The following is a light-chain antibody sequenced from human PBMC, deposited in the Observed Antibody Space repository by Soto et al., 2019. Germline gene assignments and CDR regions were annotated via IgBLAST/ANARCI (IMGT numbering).Light chain of an antibody. CDR3: ASYTSSSTSVI. CDR2: EVS. Sequence: QSALTQPASVSGSPGQWITLSCTGTSNDVGGYNYVSWYQQHPGKAPKLMIFEVSNRPSGISSRFSGSKSGNTASLTISGLQAEDEADYYCASYTSSSTSVIFGRGTKLTVL. J-gene: IGLJ2*01. V-gene: IGLV2-14*01. CDR1: SNDVGGYNY.